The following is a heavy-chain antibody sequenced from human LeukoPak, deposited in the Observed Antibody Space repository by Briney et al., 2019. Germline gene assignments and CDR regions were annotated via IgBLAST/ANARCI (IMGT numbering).Heavy chain of an antibody. CDR2: IRGSGDST. D-gene: IGHD6-19*01. V-gene: IGHV3-23*01. CDR3: ARGAGIYYTTGWTGWFDP. Sequence: GGSLRLSCAASGFTFSSYAMTWVRQAPGKGLEWVSAIRGSGDSTYYADSVKGRFTISRDNSKNTLYLQMNSLRAEDTAVYYCARGAGIYYTTGWTGWFDPWGQGTLVTVTS. CDR1: GFTFSSYA. J-gene: IGHJ5*02.